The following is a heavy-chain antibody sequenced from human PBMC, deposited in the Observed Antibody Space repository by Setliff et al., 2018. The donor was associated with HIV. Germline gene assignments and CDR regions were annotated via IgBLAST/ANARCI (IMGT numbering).Heavy chain of an antibody. J-gene: IGHJ4*02. V-gene: IGHV4-39*01. CDR1: GGSISSYY. Sequence: KASETLSLTCTVSGGSISSYYWGWIRQPPGKGLEWIGSIYYSGSTYYNPSLQSRVTISVDTSKNLFSLRLSSVTASDTAVYYCARQAIFGYYDSSGYLDYWGQGTLVTVSS. CDR2: IYYSGST. CDR3: ARQAIFGYYDSSGYLDY. D-gene: IGHD3-22*01.